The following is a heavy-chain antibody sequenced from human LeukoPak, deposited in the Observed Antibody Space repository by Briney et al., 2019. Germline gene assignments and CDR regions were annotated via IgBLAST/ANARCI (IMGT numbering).Heavy chain of an antibody. CDR2: INPNSGGT. J-gene: IGHJ6*02. V-gene: IGHV1-2*02. CDR3: ARHGKRWLQRTYYYGMDV. CDR1: GYTFTGYY. Sequence: GASVKVSCKASGYTFTGYYMHWVRQAPGQGLEWMGWINPNSGGTNYAQKFQGRVTMTRDTSISTAYMELSRLRSDDTAMYYCARHGKRWLQRTYYYGMDVWGQGTTVTVSS. D-gene: IGHD5-24*01.